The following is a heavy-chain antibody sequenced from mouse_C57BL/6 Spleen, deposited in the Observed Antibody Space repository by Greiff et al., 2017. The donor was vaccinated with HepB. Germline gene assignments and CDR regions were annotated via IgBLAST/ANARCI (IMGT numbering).Heavy chain of an antibody. CDR1: GYTFTSYW. J-gene: IGHJ2*01. CDR2: IDPSDSET. D-gene: IGHD1-1*01. V-gene: IGHV1-52*01. Sequence: VQLQQPGAELVRPGSSVKLSCKASGYTFTSYWMHWVKQRPIQGLEWIGNIDPSDSETHYNQKFKDKATLTVDKSSSTAYMQLSSLTSEDSAVYYWARSGTTVGYFDYWGQGTTLTVSS. CDR3: ARSGTTVGYFDY.